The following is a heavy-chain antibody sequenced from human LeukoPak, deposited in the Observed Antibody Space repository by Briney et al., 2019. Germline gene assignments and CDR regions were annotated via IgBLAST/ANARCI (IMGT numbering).Heavy chain of an antibody. CDR3: ARVSALLLWFGEDDVFDM. Sequence: HPGGSLRLSCAASGFTFSSDWMIWVRQAPGKGLEWVATISYDGSNKYYADSVKGRFTISRDNAKNSLYLQMNSLRAEDTAVYYCARVSALLLWFGEDDVFDMWGQGTMVTVSS. V-gene: IGHV3-30*03. D-gene: IGHD3-10*01. CDR1: GFTFSSDW. CDR2: ISYDGSNK. J-gene: IGHJ3*02.